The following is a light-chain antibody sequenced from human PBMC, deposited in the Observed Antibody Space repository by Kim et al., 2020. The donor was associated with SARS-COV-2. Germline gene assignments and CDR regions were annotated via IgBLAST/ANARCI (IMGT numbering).Light chain of an antibody. CDR2: GAS. V-gene: IGKV3-20*01. J-gene: IGKJ2*01. Sequence: LSPGERATLSCRASQSVSSSYLAWYQQKPGQAPRLLIYGASSRATGIPDRFSGSGSGTDFPLTISRLEPEDFAVYYCQQYGSSQVTFGQGTKLEI. CDR1: QSVSSSY. CDR3: QQYGSSQVT.